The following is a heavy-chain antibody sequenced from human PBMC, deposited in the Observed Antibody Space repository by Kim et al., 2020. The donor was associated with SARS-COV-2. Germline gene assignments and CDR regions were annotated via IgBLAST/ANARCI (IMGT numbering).Heavy chain of an antibody. CDR1: GFTFSSYA. CDR2: IYSGGSST. Sequence: GGSLRLSCAASGFTFSSYAMSWVRQAPGKGLEWVSVIYSGGSSTYYADSVKGRFTISRDNSKNTLYLQMNSLRAEDTAVYYCAKGGRPIVGATDYFDYWGQGTLVTVSS. CDR3: AKGGRPIVGATDYFDY. V-gene: IGHV3-23*03. D-gene: IGHD1-26*01. J-gene: IGHJ4*02.